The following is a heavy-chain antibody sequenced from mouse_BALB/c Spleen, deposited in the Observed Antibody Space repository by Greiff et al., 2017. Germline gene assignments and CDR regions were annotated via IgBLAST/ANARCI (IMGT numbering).Heavy chain of an antibody. J-gene: IGHJ4*01. V-gene: IGHV1S34*01. CDR1: GYSFTGYD. CDR3: ARDGYNVYAIDY. D-gene: IGHD2-3*01. CDR2: ISCYNGAT. Sequence: LVKPGASVKISCKASGYSFTGYDMHWVKQSHGKSLEWIGYISCYNGATSYNQKFKGKATFTVDTSSSTAYMQFNSLTSEDSAVYYCARDGYNVYAIDYWGQGTSVTVSS.